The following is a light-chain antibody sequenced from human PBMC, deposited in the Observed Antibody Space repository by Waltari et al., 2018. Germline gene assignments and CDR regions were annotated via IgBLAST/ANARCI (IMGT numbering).Light chain of an antibody. CDR1: QSVSRA. CDR3: QHYVSLPVT. CDR2: GAS. Sequence: EIVLTQSPGTLSLSPGERATLSCRASQSVSRALAWYQQNPGQAPRLLIAGASNRATGIPDGFSGSGSGTDVSLIISRLEPEDFAVYYCQHYVSLPVTFGQGTKVEIK. J-gene: IGKJ1*01. V-gene: IGKV3-20*01.